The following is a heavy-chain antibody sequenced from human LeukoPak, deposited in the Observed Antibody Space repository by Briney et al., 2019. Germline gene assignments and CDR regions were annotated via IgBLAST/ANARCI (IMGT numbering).Heavy chain of an antibody. CDR3: AGGVYDYVGGDYPHRFDP. CDR1: GFTFNNYA. D-gene: IGHD3-16*02. V-gene: IGHV3-23*01. J-gene: IGHJ5*02. Sequence: TGGSLRLSCEASGFTFNNYAMTWVRQAPGKGLEWVSAVSGSGRTTYYADSVRGRFTISRDNSKNTLYLQMNSQRAEDTAVYYCAGGVYDYVGGDYPHRFDPWGQGTLVTVSS. CDR2: VSGSGRTT.